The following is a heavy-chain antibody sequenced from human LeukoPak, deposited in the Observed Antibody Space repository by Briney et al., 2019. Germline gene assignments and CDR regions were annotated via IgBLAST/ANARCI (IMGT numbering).Heavy chain of an antibody. CDR2: IHSTGRT. CDR1: GGSISSHY. CDR3: ARVSTTLDSSGYRKDFDY. Sequence: PSETLSLTCTVSGGSISSHYWSWIRQPPGKGLEWIGYIHSTGRTDYNPSLKSRLTMSVDMSRNQFSLKLSSVTPADTAVYFCARVSTTLDSSGYRKDFDYWGQGTLVTVSS. J-gene: IGHJ4*02. V-gene: IGHV4-59*11. D-gene: IGHD3-22*01.